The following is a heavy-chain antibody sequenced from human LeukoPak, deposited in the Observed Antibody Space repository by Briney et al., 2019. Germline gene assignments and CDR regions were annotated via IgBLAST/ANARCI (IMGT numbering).Heavy chain of an antibody. CDR2: IYYSGST. CDR1: GDSISNYY. Sequence: PSETLSLTCTVSGDSISNYYWNWIRQSPGKGLEWTGYIYYSGSTNYNPSLKSRVTISVDTSKNQFSLKLSSVTAADTAIYYCARAVSGRFDYWGQGTLVTVSS. CDR3: ARAVSGRFDY. J-gene: IGHJ4*02. D-gene: IGHD6-19*01. V-gene: IGHV4-59*08.